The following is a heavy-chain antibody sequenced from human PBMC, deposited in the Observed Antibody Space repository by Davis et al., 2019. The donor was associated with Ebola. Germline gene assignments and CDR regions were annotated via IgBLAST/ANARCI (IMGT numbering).Heavy chain of an antibody. CDR1: GYKFTDSW. V-gene: IGHV5-51*01. CDR3: ATYSGAYFDY. Sequence: GESLKISRKTSGYKFTDSWIGWVRQMPGKGLEWMGVIFPGDSDTTYSPSFQGQVTFSVDKSATTAYLHWSSLKASDTAMYYCATYSGAYFDYWGQGTLVTVSS. J-gene: IGHJ4*02. D-gene: IGHD1-26*01. CDR2: IFPGDSDT.